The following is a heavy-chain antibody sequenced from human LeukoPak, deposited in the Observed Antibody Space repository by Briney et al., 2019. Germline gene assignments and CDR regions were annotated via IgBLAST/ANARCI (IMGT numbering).Heavy chain of an antibody. CDR2: LDESGRP. Sequence: SETLSLTCSVSGGSIRSGRHHWAWVRQPPGKGLEFIGSLDESGRPYYNAPLKSRVTISEDSSGKQFSLNLSSVTAADTAVYFCARDLGGYPFFMDGWGRGTTVIVSS. J-gene: IGHJ6*03. CDR3: ARDLGGYPFFMDG. V-gene: IGHV4-39*07. CDR1: GGSIRSGRHH. D-gene: IGHD2-15*01.